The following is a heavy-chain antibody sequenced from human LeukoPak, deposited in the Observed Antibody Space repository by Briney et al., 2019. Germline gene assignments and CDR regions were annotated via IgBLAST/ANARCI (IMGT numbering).Heavy chain of an antibody. V-gene: IGHV3-21*01. D-gene: IGHD1-26*01. Sequence: GGSLRLSCEASGFSFSTYNMDWVRRTPGKGLEWVSSITTSSSYTFYGDSVKGRFTISRDNARNSLYLQMNSLTAEDTGVYYCARDPYSGTYGNTYYYYMDVWGKGTTVTISS. CDR2: ITTSSSYT. CDR3: ARDPYSGTYGNTYYYYMDV. CDR1: GFSFSTYN. J-gene: IGHJ6*03.